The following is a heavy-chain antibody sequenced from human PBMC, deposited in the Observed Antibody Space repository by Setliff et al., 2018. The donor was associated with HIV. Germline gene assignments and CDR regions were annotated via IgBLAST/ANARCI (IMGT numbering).Heavy chain of an antibody. J-gene: IGHJ6*03. CDR3: ARARTDHYDRGRRSHYYIDV. CDR1: GYTFSSYD. V-gene: IGHV1-8*02. Sequence: ASVKVSCKASGYTFSSYDTNWVRQATGQGLEWMGWMNPNSGNTGYAQKFQGSVTMTWDTSISTAYMELNNVKFEDTAVYYCARARTDHYDRGRRSHYYIDVWARGATVTVSS. D-gene: IGHD3-22*01. CDR2: MNPNSGNT.